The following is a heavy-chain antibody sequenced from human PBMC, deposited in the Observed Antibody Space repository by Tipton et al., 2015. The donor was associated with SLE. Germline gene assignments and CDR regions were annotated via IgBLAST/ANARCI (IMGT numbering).Heavy chain of an antibody. CDR2: IYYSGST. CDR1: GGSISSSSYY. CDR3: ARVACGDGYKPFDD. V-gene: IGHV4-61*01. Sequence: TLSLTCTVSGGSISSSSYYWSWIRQPPGKGLEWNGYIYYSGSTNYNPTLKSRVTISVDTSKNQFSLKLSSVTAADTAVYYCARVACGDGYKPFDDWRQGPLVTVT. D-gene: IGHD5-24*01. J-gene: IGHJ4*02.